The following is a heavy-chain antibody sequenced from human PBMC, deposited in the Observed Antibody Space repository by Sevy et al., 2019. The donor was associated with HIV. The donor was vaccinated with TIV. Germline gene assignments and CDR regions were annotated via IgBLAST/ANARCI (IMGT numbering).Heavy chain of an antibody. CDR3: ARGREWESTSFLSH. D-gene: IGHD1-26*01. V-gene: IGHV3-30-3*01. J-gene: IGHJ4*02. CDR2: ISSNGDNA. Sequence: GGSLRLSCAASGFAFRTYAFHWVRQAPGRGLEWVGLISSNGDNAFYANSVRGRFTISRDNSMNTLYLELNNLTPDDTAVYYCARGREWESTSFLSHWGQGTLVTVSS. CDR1: GFAFRTYA.